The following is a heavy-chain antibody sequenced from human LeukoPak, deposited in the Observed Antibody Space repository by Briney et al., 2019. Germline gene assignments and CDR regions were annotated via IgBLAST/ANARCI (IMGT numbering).Heavy chain of an antibody. Sequence: GGSLRLSCAASGFTFSSYSMNWVRQAPGKGLEWVSSISSSSSYIYYADSVKGRFTISRDNAKNPLYLQMNSLRAEDTAVYYCARERVDRGYSYGWGDYWGQGTLVTVSS. J-gene: IGHJ4*02. D-gene: IGHD5-18*01. CDR2: ISSSSSYI. V-gene: IGHV3-21*01. CDR1: GFTFSSYS. CDR3: ARERVDRGYSYGWGDY.